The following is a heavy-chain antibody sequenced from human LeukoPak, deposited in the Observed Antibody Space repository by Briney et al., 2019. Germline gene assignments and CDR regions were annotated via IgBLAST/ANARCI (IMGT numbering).Heavy chain of an antibody. Sequence: ASVKVSCKASGGTFSSYAISWVRQAPGQGPEWMGGIIPIFGTANYAQKFQGRVTITTDESTSTAYMELSSLRSEDTAVYYCASLSTSKYYWFDPWGQGTLVTVSS. V-gene: IGHV1-69*05. CDR3: ASLSTSKYYWFDP. D-gene: IGHD2-2*01. CDR2: IIPIFGTA. CDR1: GGTFSSYA. J-gene: IGHJ5*02.